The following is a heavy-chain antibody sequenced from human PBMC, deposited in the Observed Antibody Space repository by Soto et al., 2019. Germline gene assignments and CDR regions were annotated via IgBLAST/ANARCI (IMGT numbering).Heavy chain of an antibody. D-gene: IGHD3-3*01. Sequence: SETLSLTCTVSGGSISSYYWSWIRQPPGKGLEWIGYIYYSGSTNYNPSLKSRVTISVDTSKNQFSLKLSSVTAADTAVYYCAGTYYDFWSGYTKPLDYWGQGTLVTVSS. V-gene: IGHV4-59*01. J-gene: IGHJ4*02. CDR2: IYYSGST. CDR1: GGSISSYY. CDR3: AGTYYDFWSGYTKPLDY.